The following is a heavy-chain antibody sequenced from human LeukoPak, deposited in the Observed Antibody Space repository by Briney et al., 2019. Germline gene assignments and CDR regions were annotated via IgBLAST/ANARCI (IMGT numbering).Heavy chain of an antibody. CDR1: GGTFSSYA. V-gene: IGHV1-69*05. J-gene: IGHJ4*02. D-gene: IGHD5-18*01. Sequence: VASVTVSFTASGGTFSSYAITWVRQAPGQGLEWMGVMIPIVGTRNYAQKFQDRVMMTTDESTSTAYMELSSLRSEDTAVYYCARGRRSGNSFCSDYWGQGTLVTVSS. CDR2: MIPIVGTR. CDR3: ARGRRSGNSFCSDY.